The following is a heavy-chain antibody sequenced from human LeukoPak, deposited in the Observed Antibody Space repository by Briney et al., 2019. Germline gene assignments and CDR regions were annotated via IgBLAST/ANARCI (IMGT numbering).Heavy chain of an antibody. CDR2: IIPIFGTA. J-gene: IGHJ4*02. D-gene: IGHD5-18*01. Sequence: SVRVSCKASGGTFSSYAISWVRQAPGQGLEWMGGIIPIFGTANYAQKFQGRVTITADESTSTAYMELSSLRSEDTAVYYCARAWVQLWSGNYFDYWGQGTLVTVSS. CDR1: GGTFSSYA. V-gene: IGHV1-69*13. CDR3: ARAWVQLWSGNYFDY.